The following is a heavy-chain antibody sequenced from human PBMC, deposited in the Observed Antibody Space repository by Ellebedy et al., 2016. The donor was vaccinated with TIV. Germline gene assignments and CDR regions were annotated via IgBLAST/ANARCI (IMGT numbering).Heavy chain of an antibody. CDR1: GGSINNYY. CDR3: ARVRFSPGWFDP. J-gene: IGHJ5*02. CDR2: LYTGGIA. V-gene: IGHV4-4*07. Sequence: PSETLSLTCTVSGGSINNYYWNWIRQPAGKGLEWIGRLYTGGIATYNPSLKSRVTISVDTSRNQVYLKVKSVNAADTGVYHFARVRFSPGWFDPWGQGTLVTVSS.